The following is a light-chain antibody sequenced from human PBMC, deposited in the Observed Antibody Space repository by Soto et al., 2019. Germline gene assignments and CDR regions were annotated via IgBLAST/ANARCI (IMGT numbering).Light chain of an antibody. CDR1: QSVSSN. Sequence: EIVMTQSPAALSVSPGERATLSCRASQSVSSNLAWYQQKPGQAPRLLIYGASTRATGISARFSGSGSGTEFTLTISSLQSEDCAVYYCQQYNNWPPYTFGQGTKLEIK. CDR3: QQYNNWPPYT. V-gene: IGKV3-15*01. J-gene: IGKJ2*01. CDR2: GAS.